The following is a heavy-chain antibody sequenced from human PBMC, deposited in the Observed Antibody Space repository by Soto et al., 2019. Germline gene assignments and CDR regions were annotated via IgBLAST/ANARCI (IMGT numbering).Heavy chain of an antibody. CDR2: IYNNRSF. Sequence: QVQLQESGPGLVKPSETLSLTCTVSGGSVSSGSFYWSWIRQPPGKGLEWIGFIYNNRSFNYNPSLKSRVTISVDTSKHQFSLKLSSVTAADTAVYYCARVPLGYSNSHDFDFWGQGVLVTVSS. V-gene: IGHV4-61*01. CDR3: ARVPLGYSNSHDFDF. D-gene: IGHD6-6*01. J-gene: IGHJ4*02. CDR1: GGSVSSGSFY.